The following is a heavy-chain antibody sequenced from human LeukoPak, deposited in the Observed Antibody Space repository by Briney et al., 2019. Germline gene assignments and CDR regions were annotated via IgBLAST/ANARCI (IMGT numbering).Heavy chain of an antibody. D-gene: IGHD5-18*01. V-gene: IGHV5-10-1*01. J-gene: IGHJ4*02. CDR1: GSRFTNYW. CDR2: IVPSDSYT. CDR3: ARHAMGGDKAMVG. Sequence: GEPLKISFQGSGSRFTNYWISWVRQMPGKGLEWMGRIVPSDSYTNYSPSFQGHVTISADKSISTAYLQWSSLKASDSAMYYCARHAMGGDKAMVGWGQGTLVTVSS.